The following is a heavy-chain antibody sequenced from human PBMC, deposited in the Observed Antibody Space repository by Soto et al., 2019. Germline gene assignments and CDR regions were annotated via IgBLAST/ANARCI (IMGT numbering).Heavy chain of an antibody. CDR1: GGTFSSYA. D-gene: IGHD6-13*01. V-gene: IGHV1-69*01. Sequence: QVQLVQSGAEVKKPGSSVKVSCKASGGTFSSYAISWVRQAPGQGLEWMGGIIPIFGTANYAQKFQGRVTITADESTSTAYMELSSLRSEDTAVYYCAREILPDSSSWYRTPQDWGQGTLVTVSS. CDR2: IIPIFGTA. J-gene: IGHJ4*02. CDR3: AREILPDSSSWYRTPQD.